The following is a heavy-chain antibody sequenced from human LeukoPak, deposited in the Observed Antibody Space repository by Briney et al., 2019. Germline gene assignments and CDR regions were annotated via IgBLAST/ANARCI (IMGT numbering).Heavy chain of an antibody. CDR1: GFTFSSYN. Sequence: GGSLRLSCAASGFTFSSYNMNWVRQAPGKGLEWVSYISSSSSTIYYADSVKGRFTISRDNAKNSLYLQMNSLRAEDTAVYYCAITTGYDYAFDIWGQGTMVTVSS. J-gene: IGHJ3*02. V-gene: IGHV3-48*01. CDR3: AITTGYDYAFDI. D-gene: IGHD5-12*01. CDR2: ISSSSSTI.